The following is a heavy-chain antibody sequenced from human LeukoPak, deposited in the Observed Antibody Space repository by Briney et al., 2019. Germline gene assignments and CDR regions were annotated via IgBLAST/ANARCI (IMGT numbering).Heavy chain of an antibody. CDR3: ARGEQQLVLSAWFDP. CDR1: GYTFTSYG. V-gene: IGHV1-18*01. Sequence: ASVKVSYKASGYTFTSYGISWVRQAPGQGLEWMGWISAYNGNTNYAQKLQGRVTMTTDTSTSTAYMELRSLRSDDTAVYYCARGEQQLVLSAWFDPWGQGTLVTVSS. J-gene: IGHJ5*02. CDR2: ISAYNGNT. D-gene: IGHD6-13*01.